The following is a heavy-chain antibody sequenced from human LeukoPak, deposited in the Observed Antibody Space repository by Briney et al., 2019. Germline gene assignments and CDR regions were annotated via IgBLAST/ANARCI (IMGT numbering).Heavy chain of an antibody. CDR1: GGSVSSSIYY. CDR2: IYYSGST. D-gene: IGHD6-19*01. V-gene: IGHV4-39*07. Sequence: PSETLSLTCTVSGGSVSSSIYYWSWIRQPPGKGLEWIGSIYYSGSTSYNPSLKSRVTMSVDTSKNQFSLKLSSVTAADTAVSYCARDVTVAGTANYYYYYGMDVWGQGTTVTVSS. CDR3: ARDVTVAGTANYYYYYGMDV. J-gene: IGHJ6*02.